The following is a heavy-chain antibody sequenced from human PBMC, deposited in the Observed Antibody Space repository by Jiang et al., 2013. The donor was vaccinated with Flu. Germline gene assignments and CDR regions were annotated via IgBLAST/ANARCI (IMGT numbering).Heavy chain of an antibody. J-gene: IGHJ4*02. Sequence: GVVQLGRSLRLSCAASGFTFSSYGMHWVRQAPGKGLEWVAVISYDGSNKYYADSVKGRFTISRDNSKKTLFLQMNSLRAEDTAVYYCAKSGLYSSRWYFDYWGQGTLVTVSS. V-gene: IGHV3-30*18. D-gene: IGHD6-13*01. CDR3: AKSGLYSSRWYFDY. CDR1: GFTFSSYG. CDR2: ISYDGSNK.